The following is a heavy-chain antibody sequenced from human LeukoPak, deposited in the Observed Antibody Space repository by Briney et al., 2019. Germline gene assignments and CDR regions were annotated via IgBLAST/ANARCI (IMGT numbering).Heavy chain of an antibody. J-gene: IGHJ3*02. CDR1: GGSISSGSYY. CDR3: ARHQWVPAFDI. D-gene: IGHD1-26*01. V-gene: IGHV4-61*02. Sequence: SETLSLTCTVSGGSISSGSYYWSWIRQPAGKGLEWIGRIYTSGSTNYNPSLKSRVTISIDTSKNQFSLKLSSVTASDTAVYYCARHQWVPAFDIWGQGTMVTVSS. CDR2: IYTSGST.